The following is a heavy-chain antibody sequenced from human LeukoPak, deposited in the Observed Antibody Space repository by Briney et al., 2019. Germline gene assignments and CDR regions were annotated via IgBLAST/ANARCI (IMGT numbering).Heavy chain of an antibody. J-gene: IGHJ4*02. D-gene: IGHD3-10*01. CDR3: ARVLYYGSGSYPDY. CDR1: GLTFSSYA. CDR2: ISYDGSNK. V-gene: IGHV3-30*01. Sequence: GSLRLSCAASGLTFSSYAMHWVRQAPGKGLEWVAVISYDGSNKYYADSVKGRFTISRDNSKNTLYLQMNSLRAEDTAVYYCARVLYYGSGSYPDYWGQGTLVTVSS.